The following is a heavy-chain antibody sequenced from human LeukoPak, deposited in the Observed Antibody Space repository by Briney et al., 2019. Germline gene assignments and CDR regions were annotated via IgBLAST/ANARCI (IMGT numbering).Heavy chain of an antibody. D-gene: IGHD1/OR15-1a*01. CDR2: TYHSGSP. CDR3: RVTTNVYDYIDV. V-gene: IGHV4-30-2*01. CDR1: GASVSSGGYY. Sequence: SQSLSLTCSVSGASVSSGGYYWSWIRQTPGKGLEWIGYTYHSGSPFHNPSLKGRATISLDKSRNQVSLKLTSVTAADTAVYYCRVTTNVYDYIDVWGKGTTVIVSS. J-gene: IGHJ6*03.